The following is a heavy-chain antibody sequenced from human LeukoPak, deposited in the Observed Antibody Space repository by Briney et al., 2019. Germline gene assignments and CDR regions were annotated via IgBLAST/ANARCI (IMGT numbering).Heavy chain of an antibody. CDR3: AREMPATFYFDF. J-gene: IGHJ4*02. D-gene: IGHD2/OR15-2a*01. CDR2: VYVGDGRT. CDR1: GYIFTSHY. Sequence: GASVSVSCKASGYIFTSHYIHWVRLAPGQGLQWMGIVYVGDGRTRYAQEFQGRVTMTWDTSTSTVYMDLSSLKTEDTAVCYCAREMPATFYFDFWGQGTVVTVSS. V-gene: IGHV1-46*01.